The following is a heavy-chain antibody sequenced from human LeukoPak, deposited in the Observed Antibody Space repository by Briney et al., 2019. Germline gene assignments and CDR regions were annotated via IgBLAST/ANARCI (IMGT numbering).Heavy chain of an antibody. J-gene: IGHJ3*02. Sequence: SETLSLTCTVSGGSISSYYWSWIRQPPGKGLEWIGYIYYSGSTNYNPSLKSRVTISVDTSKNRFSLKLSSVTAADTAVYYCARHQRDYYDSSGYSGAFDIWGQGTMVTVSS. CDR3: ARHQRDYYDSSGYSGAFDI. V-gene: IGHV4-59*08. CDR1: GGSISSYY. D-gene: IGHD3-22*01. CDR2: IYYSGST.